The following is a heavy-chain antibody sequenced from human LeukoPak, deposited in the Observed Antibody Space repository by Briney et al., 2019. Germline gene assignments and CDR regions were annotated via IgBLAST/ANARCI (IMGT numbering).Heavy chain of an antibody. J-gene: IGHJ4*02. CDR1: GFTFSSYA. Sequence: QPGRSLRLSCAASGFTFSSYAMHWVRQAPGKGLEWVAFIRYDGSNKYYADSVKGRFTISRDNSKNTLYLQMNSLRAEDTAVYYCAKDLRAAVAGTTDYFDYWGQGTLVTVSS. CDR3: AKDLRAAVAGTTDYFDY. V-gene: IGHV3-30*02. D-gene: IGHD6-19*01. CDR2: IRYDGSNK.